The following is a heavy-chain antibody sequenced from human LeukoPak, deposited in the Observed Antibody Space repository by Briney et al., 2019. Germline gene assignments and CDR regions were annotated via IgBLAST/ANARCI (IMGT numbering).Heavy chain of an antibody. CDR2: INPNSGGT. V-gene: IGHV1-2*02. D-gene: IGHD5-24*01. CDR1: GYTFTGYY. Sequence: GASVKVSCGASGYTFTGYYMHWVRQAPGQGLEWMGWINPNSGGTNYAQKFQGRVTMTRDTSISTAYMELSRLRSDDTAVYYCARGDGYNWGYFDYWGQGTLVTVSS. CDR3: ARGDGYNWGYFDY. J-gene: IGHJ4*02.